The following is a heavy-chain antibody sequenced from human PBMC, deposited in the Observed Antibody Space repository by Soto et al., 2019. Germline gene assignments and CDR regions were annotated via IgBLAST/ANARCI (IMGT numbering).Heavy chain of an antibody. CDR2: IRDDGSNK. CDR1: G. D-gene: IGHD1-26*01. Sequence: GGRWILKTKGKGLEWVAVIRDDGSNKYYADSVKGRFTISRDNSKNTLYLQKNSLRAEDTAVYNSSLYSRAGSNRVGNLVIAYWRQGSLVTVSS. CDR3: SLYSRAGSNRVGNLVIAY. V-gene: IGHV3-33*01. J-gene: IGHJ4*02.